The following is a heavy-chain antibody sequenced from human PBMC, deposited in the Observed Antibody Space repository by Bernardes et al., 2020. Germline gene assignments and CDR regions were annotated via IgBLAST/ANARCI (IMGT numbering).Heavy chain of an antibody. D-gene: IGHD2-15*01. CDR1: GYTFTSYG. CDR2: ISAYNGNT. Sequence: ASVKVSCKASGYTFTSYGISWVRQAPGQGLEWMGWISAYNGNTNYAQKLQGRVTMTTDTSTSTAYMELRSLRSDHAAVYYFARATLGYCSSGSCYFGYFQHWGQGTLVTVSS. V-gene: IGHV1-18*01. J-gene: IGHJ1*01. CDR3: ARATLGYCSSGSCYFGYFQH.